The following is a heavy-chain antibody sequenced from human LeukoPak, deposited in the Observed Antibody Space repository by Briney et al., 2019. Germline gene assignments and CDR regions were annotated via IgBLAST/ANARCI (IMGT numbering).Heavy chain of an antibody. CDR3: ASTPYDSSGYYHNYYYMDV. J-gene: IGHJ6*03. Sequence: SVKVSCKASGYTFTSYGISWVRQAPGQGLEWMGGIIPIFGAANYAQKFQGRVTITTDESTSTAYMELSSLRSEDTAVYYCASTPYDSSGYYHNYYYMDVWGKGTTVTVSS. D-gene: IGHD3-22*01. CDR2: IIPIFGAA. CDR1: GYTFTSYG. V-gene: IGHV1-69*05.